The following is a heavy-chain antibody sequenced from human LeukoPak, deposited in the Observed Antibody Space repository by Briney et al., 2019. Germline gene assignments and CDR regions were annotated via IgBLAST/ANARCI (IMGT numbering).Heavy chain of an antibody. CDR2: IYYRGNT. Sequence: SETPSLTSTVSGDSISSSNSYWGSIRQPPGRGRGWIGSIYYRGNTYYNASLNTRITISVKTSKNQFSRSLRSVDAAVAPLSYCARDLNRGYSYGPDYYFDYWGQGTLVTVSS. CDR1: GDSISSSNSY. CDR3: ARDLNRGYSYGPDYYFDY. D-gene: IGHD5-18*01. J-gene: IGHJ4*02. V-gene: IGHV4-39*07.